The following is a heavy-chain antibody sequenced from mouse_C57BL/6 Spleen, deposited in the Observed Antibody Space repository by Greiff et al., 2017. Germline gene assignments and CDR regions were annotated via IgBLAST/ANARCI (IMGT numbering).Heavy chain of an antibody. D-gene: IGHD1-1*01. V-gene: IGHV10-3*01. Sequence: EVNVVESGGGLVQPKGSLKLSCAASGFTFNTYAMHWVRQAPGKGLEWVARIRSKSSNYATYYADSVKDRFTISRDDSQSMLYLQMNNLKTEDTAMYYCVRDPLNAYGSSYGYFDVWGTGTTVTVSS. CDR3: VRDPLNAYGSSYGYFDV. CDR1: GFTFNTYA. CDR2: IRSKSSNYAT. J-gene: IGHJ1*03.